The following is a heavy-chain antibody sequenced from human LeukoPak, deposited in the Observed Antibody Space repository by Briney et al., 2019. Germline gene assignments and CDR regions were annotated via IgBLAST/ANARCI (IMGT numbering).Heavy chain of an antibody. D-gene: IGHD5-18*01. J-gene: IGHJ4*02. CDR2: IYHSGTT. V-gene: IGHV4-39*01. CDR3: SSRGYIYGRYFDY. Sequence: PSETLSLTCSVSGGSISGSSQYWGWIRQSPGKGLEYIGSIYHSGTTYNNPSLNSRVTISVDASKNQFSLELSSMTAADTAVYYCSSRGYIYGRYFDYWGQGTLVTVSS. CDR1: GGSISGSSQY.